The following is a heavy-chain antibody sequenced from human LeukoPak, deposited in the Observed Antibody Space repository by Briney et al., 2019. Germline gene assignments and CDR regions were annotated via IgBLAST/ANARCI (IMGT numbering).Heavy chain of an antibody. Sequence: GGSLGLSCAASGFTVSSNYMSWVRQAPGKGLEWVSVIYSGGSAYYADSVKGRFTISRDNSKNTLYLQMNSLRAEDTAVYYCARDYYGSGSYPTLDWGQGTLVTVSS. CDR2: IYSGGSA. CDR3: ARDYYGSGSYPTLD. D-gene: IGHD3-10*01. CDR1: GFTVSSNY. V-gene: IGHV3-53*01. J-gene: IGHJ4*02.